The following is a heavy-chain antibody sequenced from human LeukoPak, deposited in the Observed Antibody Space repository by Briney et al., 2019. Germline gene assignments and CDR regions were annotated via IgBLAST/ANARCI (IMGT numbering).Heavy chain of an antibody. D-gene: IGHD1-20*01. V-gene: IGHV3-30-3*01. CDR1: GFTFSSYA. Sequence: GGSLRLSCAASGFTFSSYAMHWVRQDPGKGLEGVAVISYDGSNKYYADSVKGRFTISRDNSKNTLYLQMNSLRAEDTAVYYCARGYQRYNWNEVDSGGQGTLVTVSS. J-gene: IGHJ4*02. CDR2: ISYDGSNK. CDR3: ARGYQRYNWNEVDS.